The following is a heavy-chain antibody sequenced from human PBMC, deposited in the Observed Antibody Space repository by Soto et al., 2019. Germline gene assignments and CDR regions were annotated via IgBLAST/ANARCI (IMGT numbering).Heavy chain of an antibody. J-gene: IGHJ3*02. V-gene: IGHV1-18*04. CDR3: ARGFFDSVGATSDAFDI. CDR2: ISAYNGNT. Sequence: ASVKVSCKASGYTFTSYGISWVRQAPGQGLEWMGWISAYNGNTNYAQKLQGRVTMTTDTSTSTAYMELRSLRSDDTAVYYCARGFFDSVGATSDAFDIWGQGTMVTVSS. CDR1: GYTFTSYG. D-gene: IGHD1-26*01.